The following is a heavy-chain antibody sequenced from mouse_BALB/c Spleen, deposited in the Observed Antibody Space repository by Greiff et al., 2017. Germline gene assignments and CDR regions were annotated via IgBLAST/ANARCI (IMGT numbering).Heavy chain of an antibody. CDR3: ARGTVVAMDY. CDR2: ISTYYGNT. J-gene: IGHJ4*01. CDR1: GYTFTDYA. D-gene: IGHD1-1*01. V-gene: IGHV1-67*01. Sequence: QVQLKQSGPELVRPGVSVKISCKGSGYTFTDYAMHWVKQSHAKSLEWIGVISTYYGNTNYNQKFKGKATMTVDKSSSTAYMELARLTSEDSAIYYCARGTVVAMDYWGQGTSVTVSS.